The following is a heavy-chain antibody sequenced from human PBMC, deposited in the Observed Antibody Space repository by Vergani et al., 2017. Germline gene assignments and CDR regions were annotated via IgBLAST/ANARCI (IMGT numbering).Heavy chain of an antibody. CDR2: INPNSGDT. D-gene: IGHD3-10*01. V-gene: IGHV1-2*02. J-gene: IGHJ4*02. CDR1: GYTFTDYY. CDR3: ARHWYRGLGSYSFEH. Sequence: QVQLGQSGAEVKKPGASVRVSCKASGYTFTDYYVHWVRQAPGEGLQWMGWINPNSGDTNYAQRVQGRVTITRDTSISTAYMNLSRLTSDDTAVYYCARHWYRGLGSYSFEHWVQRTLVTVSS.